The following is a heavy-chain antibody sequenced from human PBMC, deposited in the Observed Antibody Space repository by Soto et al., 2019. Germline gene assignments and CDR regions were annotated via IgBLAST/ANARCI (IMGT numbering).Heavy chain of an antibody. CDR3: ARAPGDYRNWFDP. CDR1: GGSISSYY. Sequence: KPSETLSLTCTVSGGSISSYYWSWIRQPPGKGLEWIGYIYYSGSTNYNPSLKSRVTISVDTSKNQFSLKLSSVTAADTAVYYCARAPGDYRNWFDPWGQGTLVTVSS. D-gene: IGHD4-17*01. V-gene: IGHV4-59*01. J-gene: IGHJ5*02. CDR2: IYYSGST.